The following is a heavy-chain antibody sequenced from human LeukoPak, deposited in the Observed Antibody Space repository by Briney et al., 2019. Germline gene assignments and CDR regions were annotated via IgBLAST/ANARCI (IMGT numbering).Heavy chain of an antibody. CDR3: ARVLAVAGTAYYYYMDV. Sequence: PSETLSLTCTVSGGSISSSSYYWGWLRQPPGKGLEWIGSIHYSGSTYYNPSLKSRVTISVDTSKNQFSLKLSSVTAADAAVYYCARVLAVAGTAYYYYMDVWGKGTTVTVSS. CDR2: IHYSGST. V-gene: IGHV4-39*07. CDR1: GGSISSSSYY. J-gene: IGHJ6*03. D-gene: IGHD6-19*01.